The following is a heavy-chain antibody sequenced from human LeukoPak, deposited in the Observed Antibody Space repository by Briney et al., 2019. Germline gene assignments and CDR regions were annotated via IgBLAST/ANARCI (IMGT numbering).Heavy chain of an antibody. Sequence: ASVKVSCKASGYTFTSYGISWVRQAPGQGLEWMGWISAYNGNTNYAQKLQGRVTMTTDTSTSTAYMELRSLRSDDTAVYYCARSFVPAAIRHDGAFDIWGQGTMVTVSS. CDR2: ISAYNGNT. J-gene: IGHJ3*02. V-gene: IGHV1-18*01. CDR3: ARSFVPAAIRHDGAFDI. D-gene: IGHD2-2*02. CDR1: GYTFTSYG.